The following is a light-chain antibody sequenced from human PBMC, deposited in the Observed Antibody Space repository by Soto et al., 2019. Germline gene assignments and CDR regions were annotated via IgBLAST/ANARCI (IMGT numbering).Light chain of an antibody. CDR2: DAS. V-gene: IGKV3-11*01. Sequence: EIVLTQSPATLSLSPGERATLSCRASQSVSSYLDWYQQKPGQAPRLLIYDASNRATGIPARFSGSGSGTDFSLPISSLEPEDFAVYYYQQRSKWHGFTFGPETKVDIX. J-gene: IGKJ3*01. CDR1: QSVSSY. CDR3: QQRSKWHGFT.